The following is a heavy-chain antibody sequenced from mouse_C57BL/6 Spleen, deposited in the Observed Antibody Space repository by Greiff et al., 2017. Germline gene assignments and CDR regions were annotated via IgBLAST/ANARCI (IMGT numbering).Heavy chain of an antibody. J-gene: IGHJ4*01. CDR3: ARLGTTVVATPYAMDY. V-gene: IGHV5-17*01. CDR2: ISSGSSTI. CDR1: GFTFSDYG. Sequence: EVQVVESGGGLVKPGGSLKLSCAASGFTFSDYGMHWVRQAPEKGLEWVAYISSGSSTIYYADTVKGRFTISRDNAKNTLFLQMTSLRSEDTAMYYCARLGTTVVATPYAMDYWGQGTSVTVSS. D-gene: IGHD1-1*01.